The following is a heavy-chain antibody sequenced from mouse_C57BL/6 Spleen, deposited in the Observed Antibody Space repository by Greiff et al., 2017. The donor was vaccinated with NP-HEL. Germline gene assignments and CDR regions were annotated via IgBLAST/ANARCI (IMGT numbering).Heavy chain of an antibody. D-gene: IGHD1-1*01. Sequence: QVQLQQPGAELVKPGASVKMSCKASGYTFTSYWITWVKQRPGQGLEWIGDIYPGSGSTNYNEKFKSKATLTVDKSSSTAYMQLSSLTSEDSAVYYCARRDGTVVAYYYAMDYWGQGTSVTVSS. V-gene: IGHV1-55*01. CDR3: ARRDGTVVAYYYAMDY. CDR1: GYTFTSYW. CDR2: IYPGSGST. J-gene: IGHJ4*01.